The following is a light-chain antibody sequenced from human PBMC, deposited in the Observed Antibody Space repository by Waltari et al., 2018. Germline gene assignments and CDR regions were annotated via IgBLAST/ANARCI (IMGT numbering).Light chain of an antibody. J-gene: IGLJ3*02. CDR1: SRDGGSYNL. V-gene: IGLV2-23*01. Sequence: QSALTQPASVSGSPGQSITISCTGTSRDGGSYNLVSWYQQHPGKAPKPMIYEGSKRPSGVSNRLSGSKSGNTASLTISGLQAEDEADYYCCSYAGSSTWVFGGGTKLTVL. CDR2: EGS. CDR3: CSYAGSSTWV.